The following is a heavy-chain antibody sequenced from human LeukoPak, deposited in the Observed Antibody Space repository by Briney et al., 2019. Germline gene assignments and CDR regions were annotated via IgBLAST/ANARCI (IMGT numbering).Heavy chain of an antibody. J-gene: IGHJ4*02. CDR1: GFTFTNYG. V-gene: IGHV1-8*01. CDR3: ATMVRGVINY. CDR2: MNPNSGNT. D-gene: IGHD3-10*01. Sequence: ASVKVSCKASGFTFTNYGISWVRQATGQGLEWKGWMNPNSGNTGYAQKFQGRVTMTRNTSISTAYMELSSLRSEDTAVYYCATMVRGVINYWGQGTLVTVSS.